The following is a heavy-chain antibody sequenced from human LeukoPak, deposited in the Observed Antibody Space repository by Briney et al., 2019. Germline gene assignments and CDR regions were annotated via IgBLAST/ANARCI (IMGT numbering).Heavy chain of an antibody. CDR3: SRDRQIAY. CDR2: IKQDGSET. CDR1: GFTFSNYW. J-gene: IGHJ4*02. V-gene: IGHV3-7*01. Sequence: GRSLRLSCAASGFTFSNYWLTWVRQAPGQGLEWVANIKQDGSETHYVDSVKGRFTISRDNPKNSLYLQLNTLRAEDPAVYYCSRDRQIAYWGQGTLVTVSS.